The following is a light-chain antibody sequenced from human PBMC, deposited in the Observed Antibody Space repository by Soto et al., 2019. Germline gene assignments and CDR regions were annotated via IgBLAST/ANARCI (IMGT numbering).Light chain of an antibody. J-gene: IGKJ1*01. CDR1: QVIRNY. CDR3: QNYDSAPTWT. CDR2: AAS. Sequence: DIQMTQSPSSLSASVGDRVTITCRASQVIRNYLAWYQQKPGKVPRLLIYAASTLQSGVPSRFSGGGYGTDFTLTISSLQPEDVATYYCQNYDSAPTWTFGQGTKVAI. V-gene: IGKV1-27*01.